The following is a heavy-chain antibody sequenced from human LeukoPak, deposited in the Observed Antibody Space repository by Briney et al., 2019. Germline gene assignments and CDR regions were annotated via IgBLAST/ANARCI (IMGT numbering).Heavy chain of an antibody. J-gene: IGHJ4*02. CDR3: ARDSNYYRTLGY. V-gene: IGHV3-7*03. D-gene: IGHD1-14*01. Sequence: GGSLRLSCAASGFTFGSYWMSWVRQAPGKGLEWVANIKQDGSEKYYVDSVRGRFTISRDNAKNSLYLQMNSLRAEDTALYYCARDSNYYRTLGYWGQGTLVTVSS. CDR2: IKQDGSEK. CDR1: GFTFGSYW.